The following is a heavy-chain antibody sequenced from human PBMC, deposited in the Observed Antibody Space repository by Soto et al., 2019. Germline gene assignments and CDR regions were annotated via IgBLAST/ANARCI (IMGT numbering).Heavy chain of an antibody. D-gene: IGHD6-19*01. CDR3: AKKVAGSEPFQH. CDR1: GFTFSSYA. Sequence: EVQLLESGGGLVQPGGSLRLSCAASGFTFSSYAMSWVRQAPGKGLEWVSAISGSGGSTYYADSVKGRFTISRDNSKNTLFLQMNSLRTEDTAVYYCAKKVAGSEPFQHWGQGTLVTVSS. V-gene: IGHV3-23*01. J-gene: IGHJ1*01. CDR2: ISGSGGST.